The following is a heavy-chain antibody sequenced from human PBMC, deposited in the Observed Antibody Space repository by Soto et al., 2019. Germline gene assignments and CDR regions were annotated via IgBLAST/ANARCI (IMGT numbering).Heavy chain of an antibody. CDR1: GFTFSSYA. V-gene: IGHV3-30-3*01. CDR3: ARGMGPYYYYGMDV. D-gene: IGHD1-26*01. Sequence: GGSLRLSCAASGFTFSSYAMHWVRQAPGKGLEWVAVISYDGSNKYYADSVKGRFTISRDNSKNTLYLQMNSLRAEDTAVYYRARGMGPYYYYGMDVWGQGTTVTVSS. CDR2: ISYDGSNK. J-gene: IGHJ6*02.